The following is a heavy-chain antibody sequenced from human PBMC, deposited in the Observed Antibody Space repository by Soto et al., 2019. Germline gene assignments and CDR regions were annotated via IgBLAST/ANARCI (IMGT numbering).Heavy chain of an antibody. CDR1: GASITSNGSY. V-gene: IGHV4-31*03. CDR2: IYYSGST. Sequence: QVHLQESGPGLVNPSQPLSLPCTVSGASITSNGSYWNWIRQHPGKGLEWIGYIYYSGSTYYNPSLKSRVTISVDTSKNQFSLKLSSVTAADTAVYYCARDSMARGAGYWGQGTLVTVSS. CDR3: ARDSMARGAGY. J-gene: IGHJ4*02. D-gene: IGHD3-10*01.